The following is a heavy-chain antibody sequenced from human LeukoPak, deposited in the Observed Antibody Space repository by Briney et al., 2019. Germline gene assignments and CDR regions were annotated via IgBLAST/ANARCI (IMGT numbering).Heavy chain of an antibody. CDR2: IIPIFGTA. CDR1: GGTFSSYA. D-gene: IGHD3-10*01. CDR3: ARGVKSPDITMVRGVTPANWFDP. Sequence: SVKVSCKASGGTFSSYAISWVRQAPGQGLEWMGGIIPIFGTANYAQKFQGRVTITADKSTSTAYMELSSLRSEDTAVYYCARGVKSPDITMVRGVTPANWFDPWGQGTLVTVSS. J-gene: IGHJ5*02. V-gene: IGHV1-69*06.